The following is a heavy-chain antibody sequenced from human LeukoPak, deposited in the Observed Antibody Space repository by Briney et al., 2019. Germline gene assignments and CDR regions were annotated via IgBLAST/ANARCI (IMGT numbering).Heavy chain of an antibody. CDR3: ATAEGAGYCSSTSCFFDY. CDR2: FDPEDGET. V-gene: IGHV1-24*01. J-gene: IGHJ4*02. D-gene: IGHD2-2*01. CDR1: GYTLTELS. Sequence: GASVKVSCKVSGYTLTELSMHWVRQAPGKGLEWMGGFDPEDGETIYAQKFQGRVTMTEDTSTDTAYMELSSLRSEDTAVYYCATAEGAGYCSSTSCFFDYWGQGTLVTVSS.